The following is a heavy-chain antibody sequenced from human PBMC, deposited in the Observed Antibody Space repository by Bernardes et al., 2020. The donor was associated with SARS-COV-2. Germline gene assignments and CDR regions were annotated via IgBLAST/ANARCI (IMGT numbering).Heavy chain of an antibody. V-gene: IGHV2-5*02. J-gene: IGHJ3*02. CDR3: AHRPYGGNHFDI. Sequence: SGPTLVKPTQTLSLTCTFSGFSLTNTGMGVGWIRQPPGKALEWLALLWWDDDKRYNPSLKNRLTVSKGISKNQVVFTMTNVDPVDTATYFCAHRPYGGNHFDIWGQGTMVTVSS. CDR2: LWWDDDK. D-gene: IGHD4-17*01. CDR1: GFSLTNTGMG.